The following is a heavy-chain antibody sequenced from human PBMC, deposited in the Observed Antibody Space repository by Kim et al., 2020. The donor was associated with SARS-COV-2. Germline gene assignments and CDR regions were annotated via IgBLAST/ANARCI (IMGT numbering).Heavy chain of an antibody. J-gene: IGHJ4*02. Sequence: GGSLRLSCAASGFTFSSYTINWVRQAPGKGLEWVSGISGSGGSTYYADSVKGRFTISRDNSKNTVYLQMNSLRAEDTAIFYCAKCTSRTSPSDYWGQGT. CDR2: ISGSGGST. CDR1: GFTFSSYT. D-gene: IGHD2-2*01. V-gene: IGHV3-23*01. CDR3: AKCTSRTSPSDY.